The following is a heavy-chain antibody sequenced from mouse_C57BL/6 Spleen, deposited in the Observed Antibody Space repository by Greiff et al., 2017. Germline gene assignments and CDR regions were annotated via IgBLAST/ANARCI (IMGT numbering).Heavy chain of an antibody. D-gene: IGHD1-1*01. CDR2: ISGGGGNT. J-gene: IGHJ2*01. CDR1: GFTFSSYT. CDR3: ARHERFITTVVEYFDY. V-gene: IGHV5-9*01. Sequence: DVQLVESGGGLVKPGGSLKLSCAASGFTFSSYTMSWVRQTPEKRLEWVATISGGGGNTYYPDSVKGRFTISRDNAKNTLYLQMSSLRSEDTALYYCARHERFITTVVEYFDYWGQGTTLTVSS.